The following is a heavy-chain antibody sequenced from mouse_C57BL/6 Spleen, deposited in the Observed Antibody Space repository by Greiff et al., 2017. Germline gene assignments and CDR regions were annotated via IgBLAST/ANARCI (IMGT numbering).Heavy chain of an antibody. CDR3: ARRGGDSNWYFDV. V-gene: IGHV1-81*01. CDR2: IYPRSGNT. CDR1: GYTFTSYG. D-gene: IGHD2-13*01. J-gene: IGHJ1*03. Sequence: VKLVESGAELARPGASVKLSCKASGYTFTSYGISWVKQRTGQGLEWIGEIYPRSGNTYYNEKFKGKATLTADKSSSTAYMELRSLTSEDSAVYFCARRGGDSNWYFDVWGTGTTVTVSS.